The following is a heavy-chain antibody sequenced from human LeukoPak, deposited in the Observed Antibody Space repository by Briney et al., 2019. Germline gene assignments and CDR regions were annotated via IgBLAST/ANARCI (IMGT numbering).Heavy chain of an antibody. Sequence: SETLSLTCAVYGGSFSGYYWSWIRQPPGKGLEWIGYIYYSGSTNYNPSLKSRVTISVDTSKNQFSLKLSSVTAADTAVYYCARAGGYSGSPPSHYFDYWGQGTLVTVSS. CDR3: ARAGGYSGSPPSHYFDY. CDR2: IYYSGST. J-gene: IGHJ4*02. CDR1: GGSFSGYY. V-gene: IGHV4-59*13. D-gene: IGHD5-12*01.